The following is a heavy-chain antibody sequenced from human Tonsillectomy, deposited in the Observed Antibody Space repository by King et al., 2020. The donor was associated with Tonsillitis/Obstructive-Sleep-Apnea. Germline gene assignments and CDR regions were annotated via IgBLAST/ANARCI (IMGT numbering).Heavy chain of an antibody. CDR2: VYYNGIT. D-gene: IGHD6-6*01. CDR3: VRHHPHRSSDYYYYMDV. J-gene: IGHJ6*03. V-gene: IGHV4-39*01. CDR1: GGAVSSSTYY. Sequence: LQLQESGPGLVKPSETLSLTCTVSGGAVSSSTYYWGWISQPPGKGLEWIGTVYYNGITYYNPSLESRATVSVDPTTNQFSLRVSSVTAADTAVYYCVRHHPHRSSDYYYYMDVWGKGTRVTVSS.